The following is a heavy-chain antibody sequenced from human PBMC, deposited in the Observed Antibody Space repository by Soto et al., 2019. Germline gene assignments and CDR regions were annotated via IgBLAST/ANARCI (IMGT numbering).Heavy chain of an antibody. CDR2: INPNSGGT. Sequence: QVQLVQSGAEVKKPGASVKVSCKASGYTFTGYYMHWVRQAPGQGLEWMGWINPNSGGTNYAQKFQGWVTMTRDTSISTAYMELSRLRSDDTAVYYCARGIAARPAVGWFDPWGQGTLVTVSS. CDR1: GYTFTGYY. V-gene: IGHV1-2*04. CDR3: ARGIAARPAVGWFDP. J-gene: IGHJ5*02. D-gene: IGHD6-6*01.